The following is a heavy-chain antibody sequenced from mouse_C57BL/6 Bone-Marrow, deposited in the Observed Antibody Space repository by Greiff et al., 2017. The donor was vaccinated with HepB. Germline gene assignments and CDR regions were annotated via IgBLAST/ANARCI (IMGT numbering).Heavy chain of an antibody. CDR1: GYTFTDYY. V-gene: IGHV1-77*01. Sequence: QVQLQQSGAELVKPGASVKISCKASGYTFTDYYINWVKQRPGQGLEWIGKIGPGSGSTYYNEKFKGKATLTADKSSSTAYMQRSILTSEDSAVYFCARSRVVYDGYYDWYFDVWGAGTTVTVSS. D-gene: IGHD2-3*01. CDR2: IGPGSGST. J-gene: IGHJ1*01. CDR3: ARSRVVYDGYYDWYFDV.